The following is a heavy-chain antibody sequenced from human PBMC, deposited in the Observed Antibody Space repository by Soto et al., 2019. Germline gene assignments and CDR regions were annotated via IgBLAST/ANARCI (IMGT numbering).Heavy chain of an antibody. J-gene: IGHJ6*02. V-gene: IGHV1-69*01. Sequence: QVQLVQSGAEVKKPGSSVKVSCKASGGTFSNYAISWVRQAPGQGLEWMGGIIPISGTANYAQKFQGRVTITAGAFTRTAYMELSSLRSEDTGVYYCARSQGSSTSLEIYYYYYYGMDVWGQGTTVTVSS. CDR1: GGTFSNYA. CDR2: IIPISGTA. CDR3: ARSQGSSTSLEIYYYYYYGMDV. D-gene: IGHD2-2*01.